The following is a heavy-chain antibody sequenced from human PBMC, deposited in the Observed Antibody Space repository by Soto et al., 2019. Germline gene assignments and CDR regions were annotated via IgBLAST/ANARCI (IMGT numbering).Heavy chain of an antibody. CDR3: ARDSGDFWSGYYNFDY. CDR2: ISAYNGNT. Sequence: QVQLVQSGAEVKKPGASVKVSCKASGYIFTSYGISWVRQAPGQGLEWMVWISAYNGNTNYAQKLQGRVTMTTDTSTSTAYMELRSLRSDDTAVYYCARDSGDFWSGYYNFDYWGQGTLVTVSS. CDR1: GYIFTSYG. D-gene: IGHD3-3*01. J-gene: IGHJ4*02. V-gene: IGHV1-18*04.